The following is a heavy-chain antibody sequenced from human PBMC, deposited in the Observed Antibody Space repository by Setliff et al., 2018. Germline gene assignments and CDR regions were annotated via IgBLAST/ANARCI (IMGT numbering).Heavy chain of an antibody. CDR2: IMPKFGTP. Sequence: GASVKVSCKASGGTFSNYCISWVRQAPGQGLEWMGGIMPKFGTPNRSQKFQGRVTITADESTSTAYMELSGLTSEDTAVYYCARDNGRLPTEKSPYYFYYMDVWGEGTTVTVSS. V-gene: IGHV1-69*13. D-gene: IGHD4-4*01. J-gene: IGHJ6*03. CDR1: GGTFSNYC. CDR3: ARDNGRLPTEKSPYYFYYMDV.